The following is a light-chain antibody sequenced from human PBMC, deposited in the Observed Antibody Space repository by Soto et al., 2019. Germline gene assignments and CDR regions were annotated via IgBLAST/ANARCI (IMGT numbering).Light chain of an antibody. J-gene: IGKJ5*01. Sequence: EIVLTQSPATLSLSPGERATLSCRASQSTTNYLAWYQQKPGQAPRLLIYDASNRATGIPARFSGSGPGTDFTLTISSLEPEDFAVYYCQQRSTFGQGTRLEIK. CDR3: QQRST. CDR2: DAS. CDR1: QSTTNY. V-gene: IGKV3-11*01.